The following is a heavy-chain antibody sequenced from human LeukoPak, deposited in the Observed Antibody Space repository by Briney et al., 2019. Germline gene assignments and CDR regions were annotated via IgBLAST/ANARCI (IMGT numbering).Heavy chain of an antibody. CDR2: INHSGST. CDR1: GGSFSGYY. J-gene: IGHJ4*02. D-gene: IGHD5-18*01. Sequence: SETLSLTCAVYGGSFSGYYWSWIRQPPGKGLEWIGEINHSGSTNYNPSLKSRVTISVDTSKNQFSLKLSSVTAADTAVYYCARGRIRGYSGVGDWGQGTLVTVSS. CDR3: ARGRIRGYSGVGD. V-gene: IGHV4-34*01.